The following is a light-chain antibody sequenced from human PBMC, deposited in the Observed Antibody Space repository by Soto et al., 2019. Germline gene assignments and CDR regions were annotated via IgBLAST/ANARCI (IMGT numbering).Light chain of an antibody. CDR3: CSYAGSDLFV. Sequence: QSVLTQPASVSGSPGQSITISCTGTNSDIGNYNIVSWYQQHPDKAPKLIIYEVTERPSGVSNRFSGSKSGNTASLTISGLQAEDECDYHCCSYAGSDLFVFGTGTKVTVL. CDR2: EVT. V-gene: IGLV2-23*02. J-gene: IGLJ1*01. CDR1: NSDIGNYNI.